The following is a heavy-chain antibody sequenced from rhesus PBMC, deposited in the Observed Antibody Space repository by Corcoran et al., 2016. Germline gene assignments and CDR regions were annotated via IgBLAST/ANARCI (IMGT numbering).Heavy chain of an antibody. D-gene: IGHD4-29*01. CDR1: GCSISSGYD. CDR2: IYGSSGST. J-gene: IGHJ4*01. CDR3: ARVTVAANPLYYFDY. V-gene: IGHV4-76*01. Sequence: VQLQESGPGVVKPSATLSLTCAVSGCSISSGYDWSWLRTPPGKGLEWIGDIYGSSGSTNYNPSLKNRVTISKDASKNQFSLKLSSVTAADTAVYYCARVTVAANPLYYFDYWGQGVLVTVSS.